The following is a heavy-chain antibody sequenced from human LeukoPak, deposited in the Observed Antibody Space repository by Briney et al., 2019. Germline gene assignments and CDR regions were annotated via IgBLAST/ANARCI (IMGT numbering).Heavy chain of an antibody. CDR2: ISGSGDNNDNT. CDR3: AKSGRTSWYLDY. Sequence: GGSLRLSCAASGFSFSTYAMSWVRQAPGKGLEWVSAISGSGDNNDNTYYADSVKGEFTICRDNSKNTLYLQMSSLRAEDAAVYYSAKSGRTSWYLDYWGQGTLVTVSS. D-gene: IGHD6-13*01. CDR1: GFSFSTYA. V-gene: IGHV3-23*01. J-gene: IGHJ4*02.